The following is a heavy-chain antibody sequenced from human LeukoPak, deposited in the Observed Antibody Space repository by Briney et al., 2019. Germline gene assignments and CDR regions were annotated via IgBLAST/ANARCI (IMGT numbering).Heavy chain of an antibody. CDR1: GFTFSSYW. CDR3: TTDPTCDIVVVPAAIIPTPPDY. D-gene: IGHD2-2*01. CDR2: IKSKTDGGTT. V-gene: IGHV3-15*01. Sequence: GGSLRLSCAASGFTFSSYWMSWVRQAPGKGLEWVGRIKSKTDGGTTDYAAPVKGRFTISRDDSKNTLYLQMNSLKTEDTAVYYCTTDPTCDIVVVPAAIIPTPPDYWGQGTLVTVSS. J-gene: IGHJ4*02.